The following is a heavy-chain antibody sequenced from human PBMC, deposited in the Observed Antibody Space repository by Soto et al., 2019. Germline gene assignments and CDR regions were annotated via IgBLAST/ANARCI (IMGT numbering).Heavy chain of an antibody. V-gene: IGHV3-11*01. CDR1: GFTFSDYY. Sequence: PGGSLRLSCAASGFTFSDYYMSWIRQAPGKGLEWVSYISSSGSTIYYADSVKGRFTISRDNAKNSLYLQMNSLRAEDTAVYYCARAPYCSGGSCYGGAFDIWGQGTMVTVSS. J-gene: IGHJ3*02. D-gene: IGHD2-15*01. CDR2: ISSSGSTI. CDR3: ARAPYCSGGSCYGGAFDI.